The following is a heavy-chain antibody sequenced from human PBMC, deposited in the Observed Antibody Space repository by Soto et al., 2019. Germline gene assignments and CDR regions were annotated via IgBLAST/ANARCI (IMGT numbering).Heavy chain of an antibody. CDR2: IIPIFGTA. Sequence: SVKVSCKASGGTFSSYAISWVRQAPGQGLEWMGGIIPIFGTANYAQKFQGRVTITADESTSTAYMELSSLRSEDTAVYYCATDLSYDYSNWFDAWGQGTLVTVSS. D-gene: IGHD4-4*01. V-gene: IGHV1-69*13. CDR3: ATDLSYDYSNWFDA. CDR1: GGTFSSYA. J-gene: IGHJ5*02.